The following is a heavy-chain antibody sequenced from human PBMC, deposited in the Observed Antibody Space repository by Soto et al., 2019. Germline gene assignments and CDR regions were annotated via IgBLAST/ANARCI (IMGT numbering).Heavy chain of an antibody. Sequence: QVQLVESGGGVVQPGRSLRLSCAASGFTFSSYAMHWVRQAPGKGLEWVAVISYDGSNKYYADSVKGRFTISRDNSKNTLYPQMNSLRAEDTAVYYCARDPSYSSYYYFDYWGQGTLVTVSS. D-gene: IGHD6-6*01. CDR2: ISYDGSNK. V-gene: IGHV3-30-3*01. J-gene: IGHJ4*02. CDR3: ARDPSYSSYYYFDY. CDR1: GFTFSSYA.